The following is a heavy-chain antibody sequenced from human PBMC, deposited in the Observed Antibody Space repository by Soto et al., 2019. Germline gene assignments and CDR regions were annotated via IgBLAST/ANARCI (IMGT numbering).Heavy chain of an antibody. D-gene: IGHD6-6*01. CDR3: ASRGDESSSSAFIFYYMDV. Sequence: SETLSLTCAVYGGSFSGYYWSWIRQPPGKGLEWIGEINHSGSTNYNPSLKSRVTISVDTSKNQFSLKLSSVTAADTAVYYCASRGDESSSSAFIFYYMDVWGKGTTVTVSS. J-gene: IGHJ6*03. CDR2: INHSGST. CDR1: GGSFSGYY. V-gene: IGHV4-34*01.